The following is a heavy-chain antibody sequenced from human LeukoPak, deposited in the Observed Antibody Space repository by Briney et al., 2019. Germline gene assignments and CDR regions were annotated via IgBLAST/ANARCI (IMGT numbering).Heavy chain of an antibody. CDR2: INHSGSS. V-gene: IGHV4-34*01. Sequence: SETLSLTCGVYGGSFSGYYWSWIRQPPGKGLEWIGEINHSGSSNYNSSLKSRVSISVDTSKNQFSLKLTSVTAADTAVYYCARGGSWFDPWGQGTLVTVSS. CDR3: ARGGSWFDP. CDR1: GGSFSGYY. J-gene: IGHJ5*02.